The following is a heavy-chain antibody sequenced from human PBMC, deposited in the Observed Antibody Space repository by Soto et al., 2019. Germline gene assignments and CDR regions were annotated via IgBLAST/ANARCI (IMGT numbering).Heavy chain of an antibody. CDR1: GFTVSTKY. CDR3: ARDPWAEDY. Sequence: EVQLVESGGGLVQPGGSLRLSCAASGFTVSTKYMSWVRQAPGKGLEWVSVIYSGGSTFYADSVRGRFTISRDNSKNTVNLQMISLRAEDSAVYYCARDPWAEDYWGQGTLVTVSS. CDR2: IYSGGST. V-gene: IGHV3-66*01. D-gene: IGHD3-16*01. J-gene: IGHJ4*02.